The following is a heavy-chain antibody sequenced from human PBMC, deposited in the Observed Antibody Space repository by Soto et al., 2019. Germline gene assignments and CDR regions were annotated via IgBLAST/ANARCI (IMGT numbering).Heavy chain of an antibody. CDR1: GRTFSSHT. V-gene: IGHV1-69*08. Sequence: QDQLVQSGAEVKKPGSSVKVSCKASGRTFSSHTFSWVRQAPGQGLEWMGRIIPALGTATYAQKLQGRVTITADESATTVYMELNSLRSAATAVYYCARPDFGDYWYFDLWGRGTLLTVSS. CDR3: ARPDFGDYWYFDL. D-gene: IGHD4-17*01. CDR2: IIPALGTA. J-gene: IGHJ2*01.